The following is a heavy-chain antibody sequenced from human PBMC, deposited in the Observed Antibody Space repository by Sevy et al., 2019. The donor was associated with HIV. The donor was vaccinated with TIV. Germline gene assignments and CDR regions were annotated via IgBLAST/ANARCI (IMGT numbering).Heavy chain of an antibody. V-gene: IGHV1-46*01. D-gene: IGHD3-22*01. Sequence: ASVKVSCKTSGYTFSTYYIYWVRQAPGQGLEWIVIFDPTGGSRSYAQRFQGRLTMTGDTSTSTAYMELSSLTSEDTAVYYCARAHDVSGYYLEYFYYAMDVWGQGTTVTVSS. CDR3: ARAHDVSGYYLEYFYYAMDV. CDR2: FDPTGGSR. CDR1: GYTFSTYY. J-gene: IGHJ6*02.